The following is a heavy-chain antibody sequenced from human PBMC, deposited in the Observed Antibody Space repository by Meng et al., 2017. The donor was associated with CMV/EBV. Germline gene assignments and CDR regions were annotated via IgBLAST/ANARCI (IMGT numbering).Heavy chain of an antibody. CDR1: VGTFSSYA. D-gene: IGHD1-26*01. CDR2: IIPIFGTA. J-gene: IGHJ4*02. Sequence: SVKVSCKASVGTFSSYAISWVRQAPGQGLEWMGGIIPIFGTANYAQKFQGRVTITTDESTSTAYMELSSLRSEDTAVYYCAREGRAGGSYYSFDYWGQGTLVTVSS. CDR3: AREGRAGGSYYSFDY. V-gene: IGHV1-69*05.